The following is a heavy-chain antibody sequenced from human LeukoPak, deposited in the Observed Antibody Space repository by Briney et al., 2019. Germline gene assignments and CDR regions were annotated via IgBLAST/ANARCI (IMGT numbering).Heavy chain of an antibody. CDR1: GFTFDDYG. J-gene: IGHJ4*02. Sequence: GGSLRLSCAASGFTFDDYGMSWVRQAPGKGLEWVSSIKWNGGSTGYADSVKGRFTISRDNAKNSVYLQMNSLRADDTAVYYCARDWSDGFNYWGQGTLVTVSS. V-gene: IGHV3-20*04. CDR2: IKWNGGST. D-gene: IGHD3-3*01. CDR3: ARDWSDGFNY.